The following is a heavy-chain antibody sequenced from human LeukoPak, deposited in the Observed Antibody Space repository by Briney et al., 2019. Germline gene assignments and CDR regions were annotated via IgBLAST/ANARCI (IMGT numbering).Heavy chain of an antibody. CDR2: IKQDESER. V-gene: IGHV3-7*01. CDR1: GFSFSSYW. J-gene: IGHJ6*03. CDR3: VRLSAYYYGSFFYYYMDG. D-gene: IGHD3-10*01. Sequence: GGSLRLSCEGSGFSFSSYWMTWVRQSPGKGPEWVANIKQDESERYTVDSVKGRFTISRDNAKNSVYLHMNSLRAEDAALYYCVRLSAYYYGSFFYYYMDGWGKGTTVTVSS.